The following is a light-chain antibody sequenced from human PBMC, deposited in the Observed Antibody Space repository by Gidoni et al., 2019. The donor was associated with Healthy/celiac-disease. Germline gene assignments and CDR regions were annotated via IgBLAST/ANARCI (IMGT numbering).Light chain of an antibody. CDR2: KAS. Sequence: DIPLTQFPSTLSASVGDRVTLPCRASQSSSSWLAWYLQGPGKAPKLLIYKASSLESGVPSRFSGSGSGTEFTLTNSSLRPDGFATYYCQQYNSYSWTFXQXTKVEIK. V-gene: IGKV1-5*03. CDR3: QQYNSYSWT. CDR1: QSSSSW. J-gene: IGKJ1*01.